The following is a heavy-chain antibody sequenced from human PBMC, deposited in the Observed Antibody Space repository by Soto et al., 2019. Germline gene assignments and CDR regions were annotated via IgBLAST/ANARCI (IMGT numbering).Heavy chain of an antibody. J-gene: IGHJ5*02. CDR2: IIPIFGTT. CDR3: ARDRKDSGYYTNWLDP. V-gene: IGHV1-69*06. D-gene: IGHD3-22*01. Sequence: VKVSCKASGGTFGSDAITWVRQAPGQGLEWVGRIIPIFGTTNYAQNLQGRVTISADKSTLTSYMELHSLTSDDTALYYCARDRKDSGYYTNWLDPWGQGTQVTVSS. CDR1: GGTFGSDA.